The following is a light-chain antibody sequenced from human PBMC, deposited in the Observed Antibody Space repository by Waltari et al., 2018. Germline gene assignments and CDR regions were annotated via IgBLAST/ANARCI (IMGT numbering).Light chain of an antibody. CDR2: TPS. J-gene: IGKJ2*01. Sequence: DTQMTQSPSTLSVSVGDRVTITCRASESISNWLAWYQQKPGKAPRLLIYTPSKLESGVPSRFSGSGSGTEFTLTISSLQPDDFATYYCQQYNIYPYTFGLGTKLEMK. CDR1: ESISNW. V-gene: IGKV1-5*03. CDR3: QQYNIYPYT.